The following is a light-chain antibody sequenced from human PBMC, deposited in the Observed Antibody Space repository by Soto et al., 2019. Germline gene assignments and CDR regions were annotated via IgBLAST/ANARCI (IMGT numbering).Light chain of an antibody. CDR1: QSVSLN. V-gene: IGKV3-15*01. CDR3: PQYNHYAET. CDR2: GAS. J-gene: IGKJ1*01. Sequence: EIVMTQSPATLSVSPGERATLSCRASQSVSLNLAWYQQRPGKAPRLLIYGASTRATGIPVRFSGSGSGTELTLTISSLQSEELAAYSCPQYNHYAETFGQGTKVEI.